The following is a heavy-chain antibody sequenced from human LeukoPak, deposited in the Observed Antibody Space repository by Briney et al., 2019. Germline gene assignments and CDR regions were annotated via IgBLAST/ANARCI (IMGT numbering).Heavy chain of an antibody. V-gene: IGHV3-30*02. Sequence: GGSLRLSCGASGFTFSNYGMLRVRQAPGKGLDWVAFIRYDGNNKLYADSVKGRFTISRDNSKNTLYLHINSLRAEDTAVYYCVEDNSLDYWGQGTLVIVSS. D-gene: IGHD4-23*01. CDR3: VEDNSLDY. CDR2: IRYDGNNK. CDR1: GFTFSNYG. J-gene: IGHJ4*02.